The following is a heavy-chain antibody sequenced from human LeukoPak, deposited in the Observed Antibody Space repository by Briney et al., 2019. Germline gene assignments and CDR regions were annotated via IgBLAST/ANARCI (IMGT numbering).Heavy chain of an antibody. CDR3: ARGRWELLSVSSEAYFDY. Sequence: ASVKVSCKASGYTFTSYGISWVRQAPGQGLEWMGWISAYNGNTNYAQKLQGRVTMTTDTSTSTAYVELRSLRSDDTAVYYCARGRWELLSVSSEAYFDYWGQGTLVTVSS. J-gene: IGHJ4*02. D-gene: IGHD1-26*01. CDR1: GYTFTSYG. CDR2: ISAYNGNT. V-gene: IGHV1-18*01.